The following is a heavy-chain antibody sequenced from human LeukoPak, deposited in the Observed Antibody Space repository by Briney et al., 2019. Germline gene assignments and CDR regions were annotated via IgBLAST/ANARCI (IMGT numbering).Heavy chain of an antibody. CDR2: MNPNSGNT. CDR1: GCTFTSYD. V-gene: IGHV1-8*01. Sequence: ASVKVSCKASGCTFTSYDINWVRQATGQGLEWMGWMNPNSGNTGYAQKFQGRVTMTRNTSISTAYMELSSLRSEDTAVYYCARAGGRKLYHYYYYGMDVWCQGTTVTVSS. D-gene: IGHD1-14*01. CDR3: ARAGGRKLYHYYYYGMDV. J-gene: IGHJ6*02.